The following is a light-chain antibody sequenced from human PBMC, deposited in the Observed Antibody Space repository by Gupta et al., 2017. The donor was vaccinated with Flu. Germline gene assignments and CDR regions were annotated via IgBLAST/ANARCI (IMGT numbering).Light chain of an antibody. CDR2: LNSDGSH. Sequence: QLVLTQSPSASAPLGASVKLTCTLSSGHSSYAIAWHQQQPEKGPRYLMKLNSDGSHSKGDGIPDRFSGSSSGAERYLTISSLQSEDEADYYCQTWGTDPWVFGGGTKLTVL. V-gene: IGLV4-69*01. J-gene: IGLJ3*02. CDR1: SGHSSYA. CDR3: QTWGTDPWV.